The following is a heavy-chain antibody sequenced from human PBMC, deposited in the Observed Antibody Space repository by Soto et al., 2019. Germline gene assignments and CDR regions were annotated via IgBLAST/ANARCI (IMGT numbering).Heavy chain of an antibody. CDR2: IYWDDDK. Sequence: QITLKESGPTLVRPTQTLTLTCTFSGFSLTTSGVGVGWIRQPPGKALEWLAVIYWDDDKRYSSSLKSRLTITKDTSKNQVVLTMTNMDPVDTATYYCAHHPYYGLGRYSFDCWGQGTLVTVSS. J-gene: IGHJ4*02. V-gene: IGHV2-5*02. CDR1: GFSLTTSGVG. D-gene: IGHD3-10*01. CDR3: AHHPYYGLGRYSFDC.